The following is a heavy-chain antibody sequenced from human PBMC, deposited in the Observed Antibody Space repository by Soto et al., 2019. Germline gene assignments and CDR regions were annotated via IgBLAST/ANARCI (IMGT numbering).Heavy chain of an antibody. V-gene: IGHV4-34*01. Sequence: SETLSLTCAVYGGSFSGYYWSWIRQPPGKGLEWIGEINHSGSTNYNPSLKSRVTISVDTSKNQFSLKLSSVTAADTAVYYCARSIAVAGLADFWAQGTLVTVSS. CDR2: INHSGST. CDR1: GGSFSGYY. D-gene: IGHD6-19*01. CDR3: ARSIAVAGLADF. J-gene: IGHJ4*02.